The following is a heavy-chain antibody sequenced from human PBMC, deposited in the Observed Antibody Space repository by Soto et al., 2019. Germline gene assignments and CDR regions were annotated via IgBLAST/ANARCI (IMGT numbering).Heavy chain of an antibody. V-gene: IGHV3-30*03. CDR2: ISYDGSNK. CDR1: GFTFSSYS. CDR3: ATLTDY. J-gene: IGHJ4*02. D-gene: IGHD7-27*01. Sequence: QVQLVESGGGVVQPGRSLRLSCAASGFTFSSYSMHWVRQAPGKGLEWVAVISYDGSNKYYADSVKGRFTISRDNSKNTLYLQMNSLRAEDTAVYYCATLTDYWGQGTLVTVSS.